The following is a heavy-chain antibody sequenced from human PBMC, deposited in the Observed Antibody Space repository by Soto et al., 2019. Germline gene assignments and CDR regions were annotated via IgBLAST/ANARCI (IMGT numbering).Heavy chain of an antibody. CDR2: IDPSDSYT. CDR1: GYSFTSYW. V-gene: IGHV5-10-1*01. CDR3: ARGGSRDGRGYCSSTSCYGLPDV. D-gene: IGHD2-2*01. J-gene: IGHJ6*02. Sequence: PGESLKISCKGSGYSFTSYWVSWVRQMPGKGLEWMGRIDPSDSYTNYSPSFQGHVTISADKSISTAYLQWSSLKASDTAMYYCARGGSRDGRGYCSSTSCYGLPDVWGQGTTVTSP.